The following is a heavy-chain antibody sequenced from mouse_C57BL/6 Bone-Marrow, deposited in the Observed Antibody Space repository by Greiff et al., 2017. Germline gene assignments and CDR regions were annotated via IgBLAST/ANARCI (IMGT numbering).Heavy chain of an antibody. J-gene: IGHJ4*01. CDR2: IDPSDSYT. Sequence: VQLQQPGAALVMPGASVKLSCQASGYTFTSYWMHWVKQRPGQGLEWIGEIDPSDSYTNYNQKFKGKSTLTVDKSSSTAYMQLSILTSEESAVYYYARNYYSKGDYAMDYWGQGTSVTVSS. D-gene: IGHD2-5*01. V-gene: IGHV1-69*01. CDR3: ARNYYSKGDYAMDY. CDR1: GYTFTSYW.